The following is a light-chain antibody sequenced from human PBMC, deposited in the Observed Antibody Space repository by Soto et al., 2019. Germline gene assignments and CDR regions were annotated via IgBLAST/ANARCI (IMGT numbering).Light chain of an antibody. CDR1: QSVSSVY. V-gene: IGKV3D-20*01. J-gene: IGKJ4*01. CDR2: DVS. CDR3: QQYGNSPLT. Sequence: EVVLTQSPATLSLSPGERATLSCGASQSVSSVYLAWYQQKPGLAPRLLIYDVSSRATGIPDRFSGSGSGTDFTLTISRLEPEDFAVYYCQQYGNSPLTFAGGTKVEIK.